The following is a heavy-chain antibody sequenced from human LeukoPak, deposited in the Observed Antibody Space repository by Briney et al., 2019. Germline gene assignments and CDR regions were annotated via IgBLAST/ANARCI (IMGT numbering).Heavy chain of an antibody. D-gene: IGHD3-10*01. CDR2: IKQDGSEK. J-gene: IGHJ4*02. V-gene: IGHV3-7*01. Sequence: GGSLRLSCAASGFTFSSYWMSWVRQAPGKGLEWVANIKQDGSEKYYVDSVKGRFTISRDNAKNSLYLQMSSLRAEDTAVYYCARDRRSGGTYGFLGGQGTLVTVSS. CDR1: GFTFSSYW. CDR3: ARDRRSGGTYGFL.